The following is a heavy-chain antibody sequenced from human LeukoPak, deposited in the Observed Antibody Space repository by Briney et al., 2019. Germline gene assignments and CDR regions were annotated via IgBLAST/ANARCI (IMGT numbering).Heavy chain of an antibody. Sequence: GGSLRLSCATSGFTFSNAWMSWVRQAPGQGLEWVGRIKSKTDGGTTHYAAPVKGRLTISRDDSKKTLYLQMNSLNTAHPAVYYCTAPVPSYSGSYTPAPFDYWGQGTLVTVSS. CDR3: TAPVPSYSGSYTPAPFDY. D-gene: IGHD1-26*01. J-gene: IGHJ4*02. CDR2: IKSKTDGGTT. V-gene: IGHV3-15*01. CDR1: GFTFSNAW.